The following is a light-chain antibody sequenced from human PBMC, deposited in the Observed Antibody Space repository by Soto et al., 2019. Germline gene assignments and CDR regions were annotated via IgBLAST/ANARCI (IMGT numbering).Light chain of an antibody. CDR1: QSVSSN. Sequence: EIVMTQSPATLSVSPGERATLSCRASQSVSSNLAWYQQKPGQAPMLLIYGASARATGIPVRFSGSGSGTEFTLTISSLQSEDFAVYYCQQYNNWPRTFGQGTKVEIK. J-gene: IGKJ1*01. CDR3: QQYNNWPRT. CDR2: GAS. V-gene: IGKV3-15*01.